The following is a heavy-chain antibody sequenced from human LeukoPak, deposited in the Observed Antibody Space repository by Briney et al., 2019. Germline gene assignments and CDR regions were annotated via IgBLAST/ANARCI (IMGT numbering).Heavy chain of an antibody. Sequence: PGGSLRLSCAASGFTFSSYWMSRVRQAPGKGLEWVANIKQDGSQKYYVDSVKGRFSISRDNAKNSLYLQMNSLRAEDTAVYYCAKAGDLEFNLYYFDYWGQGTLVTVSS. D-gene: IGHD2-21*01. CDR1: GFTFSSYW. V-gene: IGHV3-7*03. J-gene: IGHJ4*02. CDR3: AKAGDLEFNLYYFDY. CDR2: IKQDGSQK.